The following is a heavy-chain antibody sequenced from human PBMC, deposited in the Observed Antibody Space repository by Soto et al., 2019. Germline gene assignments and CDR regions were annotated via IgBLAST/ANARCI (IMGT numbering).Heavy chain of an antibody. V-gene: IGHV1-18*01. Sequence: QVQLVQSGAEVKTPGASVKVSCKTSGYTFTSYGLSWVRQAPGQGLEWMGWIGTVNGNTNYAQKFQDRVTMTTDTSTSTAYMELRRLRADDTAVYYCARGVTFWLSTFYFDYWGQGTLVTVSS. D-gene: IGHD3-9*01. CDR1: GYTFTSYG. J-gene: IGHJ4*02. CDR2: IGTVNGNT. CDR3: ARGVTFWLSTFYFDY.